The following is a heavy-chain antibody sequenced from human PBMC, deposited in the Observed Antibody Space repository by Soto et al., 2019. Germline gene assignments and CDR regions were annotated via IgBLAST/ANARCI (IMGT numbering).Heavy chain of an antibody. CDR3: ARQSDTAMILPDY. D-gene: IGHD5-18*01. J-gene: IGHJ4*02. CDR1: GGSISSGDYY. CDR2: IYYSGST. Sequence: QVQLQESGPGLVKPSQTLSLTCTVSGGSISSGDYYWSWIRQPPGKGLEWIGYIYYSGSTYYNPSLKSRVTISVDTSKNQFSLKLISVTAADTAVYYCARQSDTAMILPDYWGQGTLVTVSS. V-gene: IGHV4-30-4*01.